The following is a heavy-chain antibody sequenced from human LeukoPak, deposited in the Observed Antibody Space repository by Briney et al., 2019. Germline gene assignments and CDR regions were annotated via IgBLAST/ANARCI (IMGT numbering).Heavy chain of an antibody. J-gene: IGHJ4*02. CDR2: ISSSGSTI. CDR3: ARDLRDNSGSYGY. CDR1: GFTFSSYE. Sequence: GGSLRLSCAASGFTFSSYEMTWVRQAPGKGLEWVSYISSSGSTIYYADSVKGRFTISRDNAKNSLYLQMNSLRAEDTAVYYCARDLRDNSGSYGYWGQGTLVTVSS. D-gene: IGHD1-26*01. V-gene: IGHV3-48*03.